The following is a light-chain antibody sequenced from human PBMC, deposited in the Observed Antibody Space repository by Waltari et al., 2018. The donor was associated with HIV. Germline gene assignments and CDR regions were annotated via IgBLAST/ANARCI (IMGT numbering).Light chain of an antibody. CDR1: QSVSSSY. Sequence: EIVLTQSPGTLSLSQGDRATLPCRASQSVSSSYVAWYQQKPGQAPRLLIYGASSRATGIPDRFSGSGSGTDFTLTISRLEPEDFAVYYCQQYGSSLFTFGPGTKVDIK. J-gene: IGKJ3*01. CDR2: GAS. CDR3: QQYGSSLFT. V-gene: IGKV3-20*01.